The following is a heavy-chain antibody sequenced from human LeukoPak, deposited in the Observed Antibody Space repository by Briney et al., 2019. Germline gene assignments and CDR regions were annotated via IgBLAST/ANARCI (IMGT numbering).Heavy chain of an antibody. CDR2: ITGAGSI. CDR1: GFSFKSHS. J-gene: IGHJ4*02. D-gene: IGHD2/OR15-2a*01. V-gene: IGHV3-21*01. CDR3: VRDVIHSYFDI. Sequence: GGSLRLSCAASGFSFKSHSLDWVLQAPGRGLEWVSSITGAGSIQYADSVQGRFTISRDNTQNSIFLQMNSLRAEDTAVYYCVRDVIHSYFDIWGQGILVTVSS.